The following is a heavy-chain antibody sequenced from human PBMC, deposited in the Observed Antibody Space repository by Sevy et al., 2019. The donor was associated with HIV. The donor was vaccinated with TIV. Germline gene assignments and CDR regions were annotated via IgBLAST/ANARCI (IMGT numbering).Heavy chain of an antibody. CDR1: GFTFSNYW. D-gene: IGHD1-7*01. V-gene: IGHV3-7*01. Sequence: GGSLRLSCAASGFTFSNYWMSWVRQAPGKGLECVANINQDGSEKYYLDSVKSRFIVSKDNAKNSLDLQMNSLRAEDSAVYYCAIEQITGSKPDFFGSRGHVTLVTVSS. CDR2: INQDGSEK. J-gene: IGHJ5*01. CDR3: AIEQITGSKPDFFGS.